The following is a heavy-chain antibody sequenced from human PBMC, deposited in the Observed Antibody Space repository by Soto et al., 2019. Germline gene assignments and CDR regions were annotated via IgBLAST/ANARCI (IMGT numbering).Heavy chain of an antibody. CDR1: GGSISSYY. J-gene: IGHJ4*02. CDR3: ARRYGGNFDY. Sequence: ETLSLTCTVSGGSISSYYWSWIRQPPGKGLEWIGYIYYSGSTNYNPSLKSRVTISVDTSKNQFSLKVSSVTAADTAVYYCARRYGGNFDYWGQGTLVTVSS. CDR2: IYYSGST. V-gene: IGHV4-59*01. D-gene: IGHD1-26*01.